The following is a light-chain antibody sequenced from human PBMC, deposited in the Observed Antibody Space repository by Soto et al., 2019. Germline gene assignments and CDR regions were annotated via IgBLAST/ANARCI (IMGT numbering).Light chain of an antibody. CDR3: LQYNNWPQT. J-gene: IGKJ1*01. Sequence: EIVMTQSPATLSVSPGERATLSCRARQSVSGNLAWYQQKPGQAPRLLIYGASTRATGIPASFSGSGSGTEFTLTISSLQSEDFAVYYCLQYNNWPQTFGQGTKVEIK. V-gene: IGKV3-15*01. CDR2: GAS. CDR1: QSVSGN.